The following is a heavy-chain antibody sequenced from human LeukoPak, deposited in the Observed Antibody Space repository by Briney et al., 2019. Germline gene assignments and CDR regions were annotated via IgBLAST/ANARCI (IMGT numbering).Heavy chain of an antibody. V-gene: IGHV3-7*03. CDR3: ARRSVAGATTGYYYDS. CDR1: GFTFSNYW. D-gene: IGHD1-26*01. Sequence: PGGSLRLSCAASGFTFSNYWMTWVRQAPGKGLEWVANIDQDGSEKNYVDSVKGRFTISRDNAKNSVYLQMSSLRVDDTAFYYCARRSVAGATTGYYYDSWGQGTLVTVSS. J-gene: IGHJ4*02. CDR2: IDQDGSEK.